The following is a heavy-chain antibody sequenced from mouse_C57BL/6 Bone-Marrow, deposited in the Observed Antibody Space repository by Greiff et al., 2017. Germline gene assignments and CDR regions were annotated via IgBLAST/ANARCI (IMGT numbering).Heavy chain of an antibody. CDR3: ARRGCYAYYFDY. J-gene: IGHJ2*01. Sequence: VQRVESGAELARPGASVQLSCKASGYTFTSYGISWVKQRTGQGLEWIGEIYPRSGNTYYNEKFKGKATLTADKSSSTAYMELRSLTSEDSAVYFCARRGCYAYYFDYWGQGTTLTVSS. CDR2: IYPRSGNT. V-gene: IGHV1-81*01. CDR1: GYTFTSYG. D-gene: IGHD6-5*01.